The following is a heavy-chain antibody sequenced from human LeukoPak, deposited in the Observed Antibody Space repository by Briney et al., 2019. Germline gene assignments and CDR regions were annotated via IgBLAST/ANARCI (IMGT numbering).Heavy chain of an antibody. J-gene: IGHJ6*03. Sequence: SETLSLTCTVSGGSISSYYWSWIRQPPGKGLEWIGYIHYSGSTNYNPSLKSRVTISVDTSKNQFSLKLSSVTAADTAVYYCARGVTDYDSSGYYSYYYYYYMDVWGKGTTVTVSS. V-gene: IGHV4-59*01. D-gene: IGHD3-22*01. CDR3: ARGVTDYDSSGYYSYYYYYYMDV. CDR1: GGSISSYY. CDR2: IHYSGST.